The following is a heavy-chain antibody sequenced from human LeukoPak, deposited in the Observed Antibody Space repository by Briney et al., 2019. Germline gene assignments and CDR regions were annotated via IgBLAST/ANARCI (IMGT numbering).Heavy chain of an antibody. CDR1: GYSISSGYY. CDR3: ARDPSGYDYYYGMDV. Sequence: SETLSLTCAVSGYSISSGYYWGWIRQPPGKGLEWIGGIYHSGSTYYNPSLKSRVTISVDTSKNQFSLKLSSVTAADTAVYYCARDPSGYDYYYGMDVWGKGTTVTVSS. J-gene: IGHJ6*04. CDR2: IYHSGST. V-gene: IGHV4-38-2*02. D-gene: IGHD5-12*01.